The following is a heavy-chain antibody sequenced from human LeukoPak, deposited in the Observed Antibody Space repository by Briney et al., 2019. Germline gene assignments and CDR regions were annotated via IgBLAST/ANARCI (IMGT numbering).Heavy chain of an antibody. Sequence: SGTLSLTCSVSGASVTSGGFHWGWLRQPPGKGPEWIATVYYTGSTYYNPSLKSRVTISIDTSKNQFSLRLTSVTATDTAIYHCARHSGSGSLSRPFDPWGQGTLVTVSS. J-gene: IGHJ5*02. CDR2: VYYTGST. D-gene: IGHD3-10*01. CDR1: GASVTSGGFH. V-gene: IGHV4-39*01. CDR3: ARHSGSGSLSRPFDP.